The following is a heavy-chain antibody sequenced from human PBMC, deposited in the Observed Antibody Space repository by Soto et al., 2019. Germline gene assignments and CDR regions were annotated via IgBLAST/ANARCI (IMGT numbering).Heavy chain of an antibody. CDR2: ISGSVGST. D-gene: IGHD3-22*01. CDR3: TTIPRTMITNWCDP. V-gene: IGHV3-23*01. Sequence: EVQLLESGGGLVQPGGSLRLSCAASGFTFSSYAMSWVRQAPGKGLEWVSAISGSVGSTYYADSVKGRFTIPRDNSNNTLYLQMNNLRAEDTAVYYGTTIPRTMITNWCDPWGQGTLVNVFS. J-gene: IGHJ5*02. CDR1: GFTFSSYA.